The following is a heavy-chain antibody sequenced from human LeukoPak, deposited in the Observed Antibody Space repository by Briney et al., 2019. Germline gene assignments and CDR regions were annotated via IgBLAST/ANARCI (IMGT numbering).Heavy chain of an antibody. CDR3: VKDLGSAITSALALDV. CDR2: ISSSSSTI. D-gene: IGHD2-15*01. CDR1: GFTFSSYS. Sequence: GGSLRLSCAASGFTFSSYSMNWVRQAPGKGLEWVSYISSSSSTIYYADSVKGRFTISRDNHKNLLHLQMDSLRPDDSAVYYCVKDLGSAITSALALDVWGQGTTVTVSS. J-gene: IGHJ6*02. V-gene: IGHV3-48*04.